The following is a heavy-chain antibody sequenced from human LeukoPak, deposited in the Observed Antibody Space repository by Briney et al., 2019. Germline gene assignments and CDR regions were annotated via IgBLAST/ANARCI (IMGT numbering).Heavy chain of an antibody. CDR2: IYYSGST. D-gene: IGHD3-22*01. CDR3: AREGRGYYYDSSGYYVPLKAFDI. Sequence: SETLSLTCTVSGGSISSWYWSWIRQPPGKGLEWFGYIYYSGSTNYNPSLKSRVTISVDTSKNQFSLKLSSVTAADTAVYYCAREGRGYYYDSSGYYVPLKAFDIWGQGTMVTVSS. CDR1: GGSISSWY. V-gene: IGHV4-59*01. J-gene: IGHJ3*02.